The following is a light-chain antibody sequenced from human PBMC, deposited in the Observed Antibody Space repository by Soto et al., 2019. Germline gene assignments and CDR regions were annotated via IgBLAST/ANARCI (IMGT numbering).Light chain of an antibody. J-gene: IGLJ1*01. CDR1: SSDVGGYNY. CDR3: TSSTTGSLYV. V-gene: IGLV2-14*01. Sequence: QSVLTQPPSASGSPGQSVTISCTGTSSDVGGYNYVSWYQQFPGNVPRLLIYKVTNRPSGVSYRFSGSKSGNTASLTISGLQAEDEADYFCTSSTTGSLYVFGTGTKVTVL. CDR2: KVT.